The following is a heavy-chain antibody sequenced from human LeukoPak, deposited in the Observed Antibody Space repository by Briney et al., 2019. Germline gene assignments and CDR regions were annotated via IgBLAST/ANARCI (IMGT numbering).Heavy chain of an antibody. Sequence: QPGGSLRLSCAASGFSFSEYYMSWVRQAPGKGLEWVSVIYSGDSTYYADSVKGRFTISRDNSKNTLYLQMSSLRAEDTAVYYCAKDLYLSRWGKGTTVTISS. V-gene: IGHV3-66*01. CDR2: IYSGDST. D-gene: IGHD3-9*01. J-gene: IGHJ6*04. CDR3: AKDLYLSR. CDR1: GFSFSEYY.